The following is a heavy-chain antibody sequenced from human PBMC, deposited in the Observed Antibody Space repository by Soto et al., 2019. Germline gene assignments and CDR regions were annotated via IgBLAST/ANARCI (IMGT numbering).Heavy chain of an antibody. V-gene: IGHV4-30-2*01. CDR1: GGSMTSGSPS. Sequence: QLQLQESDSGLVKPSQTLSLNCAVSGGSMTSGSPSWCWIQQPPGKGLEWIGYIYHSGRTHFNPSLKSRGTISVDGSKNSFSLTLTSVTAADTSLYYCARVISGGLGETLDIWGQWTMVTVSS. CDR3: ARVISGGLGETLDI. D-gene: IGHD6-19*01. J-gene: IGHJ3*02. CDR2: IYHSGRT.